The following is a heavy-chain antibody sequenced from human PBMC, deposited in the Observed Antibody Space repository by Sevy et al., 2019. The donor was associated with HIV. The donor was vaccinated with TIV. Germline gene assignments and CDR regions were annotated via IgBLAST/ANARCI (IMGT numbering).Heavy chain of an antibody. CDR3: ARAYSDYYYAMDV. CDR2: VYYSGRT. Sequence: SETLSLTCTVSGDSISGYYWSWIRQPPGKGLEWIGYVYYSGRTNYNPSLRSRVTISQDTSKNQISRKLNSVTAADTAVYYCARAYSDYYYAMDVWGQGTTVTVSS. V-gene: IGHV4-59*01. J-gene: IGHJ6*02. D-gene: IGHD2-15*01. CDR1: GDSISGYY.